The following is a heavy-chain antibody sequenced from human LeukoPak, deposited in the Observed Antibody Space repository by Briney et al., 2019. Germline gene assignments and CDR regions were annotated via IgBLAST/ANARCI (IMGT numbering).Heavy chain of an antibody. CDR2: ISHDGSNK. V-gene: IGHV3-30*04. D-gene: IGHD6-13*01. CDR3: ARSYSSSWFFDY. J-gene: IGHJ4*02. CDR1: GFTFSSYA. Sequence: GGSLRLSCAASGFTFSSYAMHWVRQAPGKGLEWVAVISHDGSNKYYADSVKGRFTISRDNSKNTLYLQMNSLRAEDTAVYYCARSYSSSWFFDYWGQGTLVTVSS.